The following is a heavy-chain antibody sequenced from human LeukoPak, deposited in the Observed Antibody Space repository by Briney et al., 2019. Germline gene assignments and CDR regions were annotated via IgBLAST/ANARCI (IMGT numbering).Heavy chain of an antibody. D-gene: IGHD6-19*01. J-gene: IGHJ3*02. CDR1: GFTFSDYH. Sequence: GGSLRLSCAASGFTFSDYHMSWIRQAPGKGLEWVSYISSSGSTIYYADSVKGRFTISRDSAKNSLFLQMNSLRVEDTAVYYCARDRGSGYSSGLDAFDIWGQGTMVTVSS. CDR3: ARDRGSGYSSGLDAFDI. CDR2: ISSSGSTI. V-gene: IGHV3-11*04.